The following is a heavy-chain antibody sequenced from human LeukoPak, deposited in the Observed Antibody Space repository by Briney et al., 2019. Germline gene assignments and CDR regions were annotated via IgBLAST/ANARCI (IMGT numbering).Heavy chain of an antibody. D-gene: IGHD3-22*01. V-gene: IGHV7-4-1*02. CDR2: MNTNTGNP. CDR3: AVLSYDSSGYYYPFDY. J-gene: IGHJ4*02. CDR1: GYTFTNYA. Sequence: GASVKVSCNASGYTFTNYAMNWVRQAPGQGLEWMGWMNTNTGNPTYAQGFTGRFVFSLDTSVSTAYLQISSLKTEDTAVYYCAVLSYDSSGYYYPFDYWGQGTLVTVSS.